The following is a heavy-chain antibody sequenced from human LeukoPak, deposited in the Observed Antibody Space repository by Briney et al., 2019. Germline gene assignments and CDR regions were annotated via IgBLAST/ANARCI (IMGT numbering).Heavy chain of an antibody. V-gene: IGHV4-61*02. Sequence: SDTLSLTRTVSGGSISSGSYYWSWIRQPAGKGLEWIGRIYTSGSTNSNPSLKSRVTISVDTSKNQLSLKLSSVTAADTAVYYCARARYYYDSSGYHYYYYYYMDVWGKGTTVTVSS. CDR1: GGSISSGSYY. CDR2: IYTSGST. J-gene: IGHJ6*03. CDR3: ARARYYYDSSGYHYYYYYYMDV. D-gene: IGHD3-22*01.